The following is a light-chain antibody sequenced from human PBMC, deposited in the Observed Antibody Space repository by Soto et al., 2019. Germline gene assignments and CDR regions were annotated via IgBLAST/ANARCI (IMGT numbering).Light chain of an antibody. CDR1: SSDIGDYNY. CDR2: EVS. Sequence: QAVLTQTASVSGSPGQSITISCTGTSSDIGDYNYVSWYQHHPGKAPQLIIYEVSYRPSGVSDRFSGSKSGNTASLTISGLQAEDEADYYCCSFAASSTLYVFGTGTKLTVL. J-gene: IGLJ1*01. V-gene: IGLV2-14*01. CDR3: CSFAASSTLYV.